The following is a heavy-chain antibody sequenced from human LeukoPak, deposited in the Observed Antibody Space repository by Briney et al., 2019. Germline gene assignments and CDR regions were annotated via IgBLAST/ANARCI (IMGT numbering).Heavy chain of an antibody. CDR2: IYSGGST. Sequence: GGSLRLSCAASGFTFSRIAMTWVRQAPGKGLEWVSVIYSGGSTYYADSVKGRFTISRDNSKNTLYLQMNSLRAEDTAVYYCARDGSGWYYFDYWGQGTLVTVSS. J-gene: IGHJ4*02. D-gene: IGHD6-19*01. CDR3: ARDGSGWYYFDY. V-gene: IGHV3-66*01. CDR1: GFTFSRIA.